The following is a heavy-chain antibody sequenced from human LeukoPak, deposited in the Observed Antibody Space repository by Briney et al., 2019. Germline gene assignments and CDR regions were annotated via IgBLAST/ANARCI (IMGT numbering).Heavy chain of an antibody. J-gene: IGHJ4*02. CDR1: GFTFSSYA. Sequence: GGSLRLSCAASGFTFSSYAMSWVRQAPGKGLEWVSAISGSGGSTYYADSVKGRFTISRDNSKNTLYLQMNSLRADDTAVYYCANSDSSTSCYYYWGQGTLVTVSS. D-gene: IGHD2-2*01. CDR3: ANSDSSTSCYYY. V-gene: IGHV3-23*01. CDR2: ISGSGGST.